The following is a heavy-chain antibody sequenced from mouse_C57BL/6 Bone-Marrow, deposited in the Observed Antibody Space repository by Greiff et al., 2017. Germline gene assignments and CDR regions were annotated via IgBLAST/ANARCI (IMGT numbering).Heavy chain of an antibody. Sequence: VQRVESGAELARPGASVKLSCKASGYTFTSYGISWVKQRTGQGLEWIGEIYPRSGNTYYNEKFKGKATLTADKSSSTAYMELRSLTSEDSAVYFCARFPYYDGSNYFDYWGQGTTLTVSS. D-gene: IGHD1-1*01. CDR3: ARFPYYDGSNYFDY. CDR1: GYTFTSYG. V-gene: IGHV1-81*01. CDR2: IYPRSGNT. J-gene: IGHJ2*01.